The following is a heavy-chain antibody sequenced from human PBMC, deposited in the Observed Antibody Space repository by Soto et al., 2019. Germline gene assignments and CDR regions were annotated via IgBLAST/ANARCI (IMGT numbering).Heavy chain of an antibody. CDR3: AKDTYYHDESGYYVFDS. CDR2: FSFDGNNE. V-gene: IGHV3-30*18. Sequence: SVGGVVQPGRSLRLSCAASGFTFSSYGIHWVRQAPGKGLEWVAAFSFDGNNENYVDSVTGRFTISRDNSKNTAFLQMNSLRAEDTAVYFCAKDTYYHDESGYYVFDSWGQGTVVTVSS. J-gene: IGHJ5*01. D-gene: IGHD3-22*01. CDR1: GFTFSSYG.